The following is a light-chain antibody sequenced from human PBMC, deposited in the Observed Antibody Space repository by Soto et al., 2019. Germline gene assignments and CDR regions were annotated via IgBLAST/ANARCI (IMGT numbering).Light chain of an antibody. CDR1: ALPKQY. CDR3: QSADSSGTSFV. CDR2: KDS. V-gene: IGLV3-25*02. Sequence: SYELTQPPSVSVSPGQTARITCSGDALPKQYAYWYRQKPGQAPVLVIYKDSERPSGIPERFSGSSSGTTVTLTISGGQAEDEADYYCQSADSSGTSFVFGTGTKVTV. J-gene: IGLJ1*01.